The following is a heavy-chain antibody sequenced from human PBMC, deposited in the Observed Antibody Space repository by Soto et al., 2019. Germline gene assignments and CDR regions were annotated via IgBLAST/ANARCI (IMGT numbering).Heavy chain of an antibody. CDR2: ISGSGGST. D-gene: IGHD3-22*01. J-gene: IGHJ4*02. CDR1: GFTFSSYA. Sequence: EVQLLESGGGLVQPGGSLRLSCAASGFTFSSYAMSWVRQAPGKGLEWVSAISGSGGSTYYADSVKGRFTISRDNSKNTLYLQMNSLRAEDTAVYYCATDMHYDSSGYYYGWGQGTLVTVSS. CDR3: ATDMHYDSSGYYYG. V-gene: IGHV3-23*01.